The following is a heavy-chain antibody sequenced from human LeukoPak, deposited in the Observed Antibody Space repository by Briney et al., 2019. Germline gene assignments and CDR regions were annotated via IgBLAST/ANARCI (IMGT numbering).Heavy chain of an antibody. CDR3: ARDSDVDTAMVSDY. CDR1: GFTFSSYG. D-gene: IGHD5-18*01. J-gene: IGHJ4*02. CDR2: IRYDGSNK. Sequence: GGSLRLSCAASGFTFSSYGMHWVRQAPGKGLEWVAFIRYDGSNKYYADSVKGRFTISRDNSKNTLYLQMNSLRAEDTAVYYCARDSDVDTAMVSDYWGQGTLVTVSS. V-gene: IGHV3-30*02.